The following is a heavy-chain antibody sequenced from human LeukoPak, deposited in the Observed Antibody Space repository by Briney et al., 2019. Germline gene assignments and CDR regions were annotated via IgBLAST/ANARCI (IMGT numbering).Heavy chain of an antibody. D-gene: IGHD3-16*01. Sequence: SETLSLTCTISGGSVSGYYWSWIRQPPGRGLEWIGEINHSGSTNYNPSLKSRVTISVDTSKNQFSLKLSSVTAADTAVYYCASGIMGENRGQGTLVTVSS. J-gene: IGHJ4*02. CDR3: ASGIMGEN. V-gene: IGHV4-34*01. CDR1: GGSVSGYY. CDR2: INHSGST.